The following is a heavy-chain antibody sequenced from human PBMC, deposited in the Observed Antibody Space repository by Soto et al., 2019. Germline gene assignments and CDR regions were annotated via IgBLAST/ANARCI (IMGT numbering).Heavy chain of an antibody. CDR3: ASGHLGDYIRWSFDP. Sequence: ASVKVSCKASGYTFTENQIHWLRRAPGQRLEWMGRIDPKSGDTNFAPTYQGRVTISRDTSTNTVYMELTRLTSDDTAIYFCASGHLGDYIRWSFDPWGKVILVTVAS. CDR2: IDPKSGDT. V-gene: IGHV1-2*02. CDR1: GYTFTENQ. D-gene: IGHD4-17*01. J-gene: IGHJ5*02.